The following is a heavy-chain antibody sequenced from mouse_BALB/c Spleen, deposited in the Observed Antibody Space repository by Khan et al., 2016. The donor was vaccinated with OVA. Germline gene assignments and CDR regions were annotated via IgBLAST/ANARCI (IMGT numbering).Heavy chain of an antibody. CDR2: INSNGGST. Sequence: EVELVESGGGLVQPGGSLKLSCAASGFTFSSYGMSWVRQTPDKRLELVATINSNGGSTYYPDSVKGRFTISRDNAKNTLYLQMSSLKSEDTAMYYYERMARKINWGQGTTLTVSS. V-gene: IGHV5-6-3*01. CDR3: ERMARKIN. J-gene: IGHJ2*01. CDR1: GFTFSSYG.